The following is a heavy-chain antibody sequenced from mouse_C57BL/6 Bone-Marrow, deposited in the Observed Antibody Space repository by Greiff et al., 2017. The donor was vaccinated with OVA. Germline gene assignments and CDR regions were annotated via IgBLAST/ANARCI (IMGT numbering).Heavy chain of an antibody. Sequence: EVQRVESGGGLVKPGGSLKLSCAASGFTFSSYAMSWVRQTPEKRLEWVATISDGGSYTYYPDNVKGRFTISRDNAKNNLYLQMSHLKSEDTAMYYCAREPYGNPNWYFDVWGTGTTVTVSS. V-gene: IGHV5-4*01. J-gene: IGHJ1*03. D-gene: IGHD2-1*01. CDR1: GFTFSSYA. CDR2: ISDGGSYT. CDR3: AREPYGNPNWYFDV.